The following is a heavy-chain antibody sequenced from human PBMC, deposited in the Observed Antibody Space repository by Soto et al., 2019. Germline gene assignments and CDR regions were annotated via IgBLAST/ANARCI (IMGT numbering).Heavy chain of an antibody. CDR3: AHRLGYSSSWYWFDP. V-gene: IGHV2-5*02. CDR1: GFSLSTSGVG. CDR2: IYWDDDK. J-gene: IGHJ5*02. D-gene: IGHD6-13*01. Sequence: QITLKESGPTLVKPTQTLTLTCTFSGFSLSTSGVGVGWIRQPPGKALEWLALIYWDDDKRYSPSLKSRLTIPKDTSKNQVVLTMTNMDPVDTATYYCAHRLGYSSSWYWFDPWGQGTLVTVSS.